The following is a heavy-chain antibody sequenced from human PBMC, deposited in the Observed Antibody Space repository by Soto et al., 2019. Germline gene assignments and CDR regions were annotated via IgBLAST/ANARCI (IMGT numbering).Heavy chain of an antibody. CDR1: GGTFSSYA. Sequence: QVQLVQSGAEVKKPGSSVKVSCKASGGTFSSYAISWVRQAPGQGLEWMGGIIPIFGTANYAQKFQGRVTITADESRSAGSMELSSLRSEDTAVYYCARALLYYYFTPHPDYYGMDFWGQGTTVTVAS. V-gene: IGHV1-69*01. CDR2: IIPIFGTA. J-gene: IGHJ6*02. D-gene: IGHD3-3*01. CDR3: ARALLYYYFTPHPDYYGMDF.